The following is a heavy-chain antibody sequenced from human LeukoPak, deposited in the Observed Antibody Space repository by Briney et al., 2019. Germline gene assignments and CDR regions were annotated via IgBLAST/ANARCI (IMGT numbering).Heavy chain of an antibody. Sequence: GGSLRLSCAASGFTFSSYGMHWVRQAPGKGLEWVAVIWYDGSNKYYADSVKGRFTISRDNSKNTLYLQMNSLRAEDTAVYYRARAAYKKYSSGWYFLDYWGQGTLVTVSS. CDR1: GFTFSSYG. CDR3: ARAAYKKYSSGWYFLDY. V-gene: IGHV3-33*01. CDR2: IWYDGSNK. J-gene: IGHJ4*02. D-gene: IGHD6-19*01.